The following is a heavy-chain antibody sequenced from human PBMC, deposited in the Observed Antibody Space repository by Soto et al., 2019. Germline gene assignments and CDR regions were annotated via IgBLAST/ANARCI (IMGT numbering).Heavy chain of an antibody. CDR3: AREGLDYSPILRAWYFDL. D-gene: IGHD2-15*01. V-gene: IGHV1-69*12. CDR2: IIPIFGTA. Sequence: QVQLVQSRAEVKKPGSSVKVSCKASGGTFSSYAISWVRQAPGQGLEWMGGIIPIFGTANYAQKFQGRVTITADESTSTAYMELSSLRSEDTAVYYCAREGLDYSPILRAWYFDLWGRGTLVTVSS. J-gene: IGHJ2*01. CDR1: GGTFSSYA.